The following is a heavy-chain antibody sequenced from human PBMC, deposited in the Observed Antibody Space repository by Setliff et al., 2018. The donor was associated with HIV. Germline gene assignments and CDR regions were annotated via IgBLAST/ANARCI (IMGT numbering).Heavy chain of an antibody. D-gene: IGHD3-22*01. CDR2: IYYNGGT. J-gene: IGHJ4*02. V-gene: IGHV4-59*08. Sequence: PSETLSLTCSVSGGSISNYYWSWIRQPPGKGLEWIGYIYYNGGTKYNPSLKSRVTISVGTSKNQFSLKLTSVTAADTAVYYCARQEGAGITMTVELIFPPDFWGQGTLVTVPQ. CDR1: GGSISNYY. CDR3: ARQEGAGITMTVELIFPPDF.